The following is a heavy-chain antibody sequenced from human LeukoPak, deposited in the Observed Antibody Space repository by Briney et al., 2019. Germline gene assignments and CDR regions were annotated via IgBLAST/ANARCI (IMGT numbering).Heavy chain of an antibody. D-gene: IGHD4-17*01. Sequence: ASVKVSCKVSGYTLTELSMHWVRQAPGKGLEWMGGFDPEDGETIYAQKFQGRVTMTEDTSTDTAYMELSSLRSEDTAVYYCATNYGDYRVFDYWGQGTLVTVSS. CDR3: ATNYGDYRVFDY. CDR1: GYTLTELS. CDR2: FDPEDGET. V-gene: IGHV1-24*01. J-gene: IGHJ4*02.